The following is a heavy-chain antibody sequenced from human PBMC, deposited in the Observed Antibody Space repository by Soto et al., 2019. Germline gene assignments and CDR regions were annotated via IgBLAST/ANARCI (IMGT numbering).Heavy chain of an antibody. V-gene: IGHV3-49*04. D-gene: IGHD3-16*01. CDR3: TRASSLDFDF. Sequence: GGSLRLSCTTSGFTFGDYALSWVRQAPGKGLEWVGFIRGNAYGGTTDYAASVKGRFTISRDDSKSIAYLQMNSLRTEDTALYYCTRASSLDFDFWGQGTLVTVSS. CDR2: IRGNAYGGTT. J-gene: IGHJ4*02. CDR1: GFTFGDYA.